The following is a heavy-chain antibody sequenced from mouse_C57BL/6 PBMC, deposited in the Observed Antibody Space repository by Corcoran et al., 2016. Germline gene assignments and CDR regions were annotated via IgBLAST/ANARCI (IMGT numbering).Heavy chain of an antibody. D-gene: IGHD1-1*01. CDR3: ARGGDYYGSRAYFDY. CDR1: GYSITSGYY. CDR2: ISYDGSN. V-gene: IGHV3-6*01. J-gene: IGHJ2*01. Sequence: DVQLQESGPGLVKPSQSLSLTCSVTGYSITSGYYWNWIRQFPGNKLEWMGYISYDGSNNYNPSLKNRISITRDTSKNQFFLKLNSVTTEDTATYYCARGGDYYGSRAYFDYWGQGTTLTVS.